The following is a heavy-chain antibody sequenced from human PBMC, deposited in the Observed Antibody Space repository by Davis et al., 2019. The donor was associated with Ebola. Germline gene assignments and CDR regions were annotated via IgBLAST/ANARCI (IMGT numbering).Heavy chain of an antibody. Sequence: GESLKISCAASGFTFDDYGMSWVRQAPGKGLEWVSGINWNGGSTGYADSVKGRFTISRDNAKNSLYLQMNSLRAEDTAVYYCARGEYSSWGYYYYMDVWGKGTTVTVSS. CDR1: GFTFDDYG. CDR3: ARGEYSSWGYYYYMDV. V-gene: IGHV3-20*04. CDR2: INWNGGST. J-gene: IGHJ6*03. D-gene: IGHD6-6*01.